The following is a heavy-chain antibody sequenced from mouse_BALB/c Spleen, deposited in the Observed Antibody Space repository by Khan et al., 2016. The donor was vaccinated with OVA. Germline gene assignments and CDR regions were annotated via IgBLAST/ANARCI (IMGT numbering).Heavy chain of an antibody. V-gene: IGHV1S81*02. D-gene: IGHD6-1*01. Sequence: QVQLKQSGAELVKPGASVRLSCKAAGYTFSSYYLYWVKMRPGQGLEWIGGINPSDGGAHFNEKFETKATLTVDKSSSTAYMEFSSLTSEDSAVYFCTRSGYASPFAYWGQGTLVTVSA. CDR2: INPSDGGA. CDR1: GYTFSSYY. J-gene: IGHJ3*01. CDR3: TRSGYASPFAY.